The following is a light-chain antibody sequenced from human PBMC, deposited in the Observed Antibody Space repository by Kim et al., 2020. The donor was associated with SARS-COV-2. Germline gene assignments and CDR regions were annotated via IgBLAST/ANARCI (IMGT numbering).Light chain of an antibody. Sequence: EIVLTQSPGTLSLSPGERATLSCRASQSVSSSYLAWYQQKPGQAPRLLIYGASSRATGIPDRFSGSGSGTDSTLTISRLEPEDFAVYYCKQYGSPLTFGGGTKGDIK. CDR1: QSVSSSY. CDR3: KQYGSPLT. V-gene: IGKV3-20*01. CDR2: GAS. J-gene: IGKJ4*01.